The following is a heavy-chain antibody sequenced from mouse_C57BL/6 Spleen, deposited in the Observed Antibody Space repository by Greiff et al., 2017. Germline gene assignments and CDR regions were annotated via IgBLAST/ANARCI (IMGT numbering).Heavy chain of an antibody. V-gene: IGHV2-9-1*01. CDR2: IWTGGGT. Sequence: VQWVESGPGLVAPSQSLSITCTVSGFSLTSYAISWVRQPPGKGLEWLGVIWTGGGTNYNSSLKSRLSISKDNAKSQVFLKMNSLQTDDTARYYCARYYDYDDYAMDYWGQGTSVTVSS. J-gene: IGHJ4*01. CDR3: ARYYDYDDYAMDY. CDR1: GFSLTSYA. D-gene: IGHD2-4*01.